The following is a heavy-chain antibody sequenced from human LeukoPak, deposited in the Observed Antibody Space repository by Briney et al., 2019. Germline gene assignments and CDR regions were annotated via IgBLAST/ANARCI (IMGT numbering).Heavy chain of an antibody. Sequence: GESLKISCKGSGYSFTSYWIGWVRQMPGKGLEWMGIIYPGDSDTRYSPSFQGQVTISADKSISTAYLQWSSPKASDTAMYYCARHGIVVVPAPRELEYYYYYYMDVWGKGTTVTVSS. J-gene: IGHJ6*03. CDR1: GYSFTSYW. D-gene: IGHD2-2*01. CDR2: IYPGDSDT. V-gene: IGHV5-51*01. CDR3: ARHGIVVVPAPRELEYYYYYYMDV.